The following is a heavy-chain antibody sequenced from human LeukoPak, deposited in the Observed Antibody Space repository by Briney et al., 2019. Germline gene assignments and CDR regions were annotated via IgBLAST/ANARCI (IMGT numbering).Heavy chain of an antibody. CDR1: GYTFTSYG. CDR2: IIPIFGTA. D-gene: IGHD3-3*01. J-gene: IGHJ3*02. V-gene: IGHV1-69*05. CDR3: ASTFGVVHAFDI. Sequence: ASVKVSCKASGYTFTSYGISWVRQAPGQGLEWMGGIIPIFGTANYAQKFQGRVTITTDESTSTAYMELSSLRSEDTAVYYCASTFGVVHAFDIWGQGTMVTVSS.